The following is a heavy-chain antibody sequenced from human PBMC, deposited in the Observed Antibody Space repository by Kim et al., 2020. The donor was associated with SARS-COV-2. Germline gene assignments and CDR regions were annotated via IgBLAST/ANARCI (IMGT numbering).Heavy chain of an antibody. CDR3: ARTPDKLIQLWSPPRSYYFDY. CDR2: INHSGST. V-gene: IGHV4-34*01. D-gene: IGHD5-18*01. J-gene: IGHJ4*02. CDR1: GGSFSGCY. Sequence: SETLSLTCAVYGGSFSGCYWSWIRQPPGKGLEWIGEINHSGSTNYNPSLKSRVTISVDTSKNQFSLKLSSVTAADTAVYYCARTPDKLIQLWSPPRSYYFDYWGQGTLVTVSS.